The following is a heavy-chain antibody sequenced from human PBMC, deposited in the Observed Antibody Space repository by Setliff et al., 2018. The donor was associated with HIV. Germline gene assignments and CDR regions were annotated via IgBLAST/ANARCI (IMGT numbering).Heavy chain of an antibody. V-gene: IGHV4-39*01. D-gene: IGHD6-13*01. CDR3: ARHRDPPGSRWIYYHYYMDL. CDR2: IYQSGST. J-gene: IGHJ6*03. Sequence: SETLSLTCAVYGASISDSNSYWGWIRQPPGKRLEWLGSIYQSGSTSYNPSLSSRLTISVDTSKNQVSLRLSSVTAADTGVYCARHRDPPGSRWIYYHYYMDLWGEGTTVTVSS. CDR1: GASISDSNSY.